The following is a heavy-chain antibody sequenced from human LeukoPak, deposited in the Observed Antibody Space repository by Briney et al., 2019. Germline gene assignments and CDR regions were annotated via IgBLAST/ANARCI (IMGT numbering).Heavy chain of an antibody. CDR1: GGSFSGYY. CDR3: ARRRLRYYDSSGYYTH. CDR2: INHSGST. V-gene: IGHV4-34*01. Sequence: SETLSLTCAVYGGSFSGYYWSWIRQPPGKGLEWIGEINHSGSTNCNPSLKSRVTISVDTSKNQFSLKLSSVTAADTAVYYCARRRLRYYDSSGYYTHWGQGTLVTVSS. D-gene: IGHD3-22*01. J-gene: IGHJ4*02.